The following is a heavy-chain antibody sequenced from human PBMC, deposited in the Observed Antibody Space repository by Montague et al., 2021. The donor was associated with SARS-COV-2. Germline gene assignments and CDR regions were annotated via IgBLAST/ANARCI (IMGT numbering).Heavy chain of an antibody. Sequence: TLSLTCTVSGGSISSGSYYWIWLRQPAGKGLEWIGRIYTSGSTNYNPSIKSRITISVDTSKNQFSLKLSSATAADTAVYYCARDFGGDFDWSGYYYYYGMDVWGQGTTVTVSS. D-gene: IGHD3-9*01. CDR3: ARDFGGDFDWSGYYYYYGMDV. V-gene: IGHV4-61*02. CDR1: GGSISSGSYY. CDR2: IYTSGST. J-gene: IGHJ6*02.